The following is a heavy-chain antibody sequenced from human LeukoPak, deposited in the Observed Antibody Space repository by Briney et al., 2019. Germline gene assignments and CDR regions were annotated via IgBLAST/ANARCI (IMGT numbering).Heavy chain of an antibody. CDR1: GFTVSSNY. CDR3: ARDRSPYSSSWIYYYYGMDV. V-gene: IGHV3-53*01. CDR2: IYSGGGT. J-gene: IGHJ6*02. Sequence: GGSLRLSCAASGFTVSSNYMSWVRQAPGKGLEWVSVIYSGGGTYYADSVKGRFTISRDNSKNTLYLQMNSLRAEDTAVYYCARDRSPYSSSWIYYYYGMDVWGQGTTVTVS. D-gene: IGHD6-13*01.